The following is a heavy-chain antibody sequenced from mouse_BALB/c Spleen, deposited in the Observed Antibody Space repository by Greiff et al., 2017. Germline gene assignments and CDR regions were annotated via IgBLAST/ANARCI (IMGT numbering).Heavy chain of an antibody. CDR2: IWAGGST. D-gene: IGHD1-1*01. V-gene: IGHV2-9*02. J-gene: IGHJ2*01. CDR1: GFSLTSYG. CDR3: ARNYYGSRSFDY. Sequence: VQVVESGPGLVAPSQSLSITCTVSGFSLTSYGVHWVRQPPGKGLEWLGVIWAGGSTNYNSALMSRLSISKDNSKSQVFLKMNSLQTDDTAMYYCARNYYGSRSFDYWGQGTTLTVSS.